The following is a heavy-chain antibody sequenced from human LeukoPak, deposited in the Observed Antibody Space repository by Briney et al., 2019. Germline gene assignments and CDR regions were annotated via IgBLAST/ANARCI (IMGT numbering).Heavy chain of an antibody. D-gene: IGHD3-10*01. CDR2: ISSSSSYI. V-gene: IGHV3-21*01. CDR1: GFTFSSYS. CDR3: ARASLDYGSGNTYYYMDV. Sequence: GGSLRLSCSASGFTFSSYSMNWVRQAPGKGLEWVSSISSSSSYIYYADSVKGRFTISRDNAKNSLYLQMNSLRAEDKPVYYCARASLDYGSGNTYYYMDVWGKATTVTVSS. J-gene: IGHJ6*03.